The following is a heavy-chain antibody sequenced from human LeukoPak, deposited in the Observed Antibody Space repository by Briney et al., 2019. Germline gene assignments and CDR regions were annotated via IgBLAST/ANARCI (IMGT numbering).Heavy chain of an antibody. Sequence: GGSLRLSCTTSGFAFSNYAMNWVRQAPGKGPEWVSGISGFNTYYADSVKGRFTIFRDNSKNVLYLQMDRLRAEDTAVYYCAKDRLAAAGNSGYFDYWGQGTLVTVSS. CDR3: AKDRLAAAGNSGYFDY. CDR2: ISGFNT. D-gene: IGHD6-13*01. CDR1: GFAFSNYA. J-gene: IGHJ4*02. V-gene: IGHV3-23*01.